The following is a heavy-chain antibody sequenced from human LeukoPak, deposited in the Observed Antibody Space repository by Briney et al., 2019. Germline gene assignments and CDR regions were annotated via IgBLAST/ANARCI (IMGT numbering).Heavy chain of an antibody. J-gene: IGHJ5*02. D-gene: IGHD3-10*01. CDR3: ARDNPLLVYAYGSGSYPPYNWFDP. V-gene: IGHV4-39*07. CDR1: GGSISSSSYY. CDR2: IYYSGST. Sequence: SETLSLTFTVSGGSISSSSYYWGWIRQPPGKGLEWMGSIYYSGSTYCNPSLKSRVTISVDTSKNQFSLKLSSVTAADTAVYYCARDNPLLVYAYGSGSYPPYNWFDPWGQGTLVTVSS.